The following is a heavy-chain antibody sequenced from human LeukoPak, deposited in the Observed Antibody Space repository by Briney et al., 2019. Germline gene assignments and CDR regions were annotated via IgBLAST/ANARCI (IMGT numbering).Heavy chain of an antibody. V-gene: IGHV3-30*03. CDR2: ISYDGSNK. D-gene: IGHD5-18*01. CDR3: AREILYSYGSYYFDY. J-gene: IGHJ4*02. CDR1: GFTFSSYG. Sequence: GGSLRLSCAASGFTFSSYGMHWVRQAPGKGLEWVAVISYDGSNKYYADSVKGRFTISRDNAKNSLHLQMNSLRAEDTAVYYCAREILYSYGSYYFDYWGQGTLVTVSS.